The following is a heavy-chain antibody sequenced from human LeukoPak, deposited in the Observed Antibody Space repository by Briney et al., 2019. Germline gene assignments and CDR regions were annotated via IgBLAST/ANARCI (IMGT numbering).Heavy chain of an antibody. CDR1: GFTFSSYA. J-gene: IGHJ4*02. CDR3: ARDFGRYCSGGSCPPGPDY. V-gene: IGHV3-30-3*01. D-gene: IGHD2-15*01. CDR2: ISYDGSNK. Sequence: GRSLRLSCAASGFTFSSYAMHWVRQAPGKGLEWVAVISYDGSNKYYADSVKGRFTISRDNSKNTLYLQMNSLRAEDTAVYYCARDFGRYCSGGSCPPGPDYWGQGTLVTVSS.